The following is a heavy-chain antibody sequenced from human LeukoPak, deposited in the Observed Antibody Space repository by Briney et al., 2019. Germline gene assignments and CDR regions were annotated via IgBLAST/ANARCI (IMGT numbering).Heavy chain of an antibody. V-gene: IGHV3-9*01. Sequence: PGGSLRLSCAASGFTFDDYAMHWVRQAPGKGLEWVSGISWNSGSIGYADSVKGRFTISRDNAKNSLYLQMNSLRAEDTALYYCAKDFGIAARGLLDYWGQGTLVTVSS. J-gene: IGHJ4*02. D-gene: IGHD6-6*01. CDR1: GFTFDDYA. CDR3: AKDFGIAARGLLDY. CDR2: ISWNSGSI.